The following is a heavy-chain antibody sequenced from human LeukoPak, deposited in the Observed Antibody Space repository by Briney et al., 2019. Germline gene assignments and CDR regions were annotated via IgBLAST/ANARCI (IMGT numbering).Heavy chain of an antibody. J-gene: IGHJ5*02. Sequence: GGSLRLSCAASGFTFSSYWMSWVRQAPGKGLEWVANIKQDGSEKYYVDSVKGRFTISRDNAKNSLYLQMNSLRAEDTAVYYCARLQQQLATNWFDPWGQGTLVTVSS. CDR3: ARLQQQLATNWFDP. V-gene: IGHV3-7*01. CDR1: GFTFSSYW. D-gene: IGHD6-13*01. CDR2: IKQDGSEK.